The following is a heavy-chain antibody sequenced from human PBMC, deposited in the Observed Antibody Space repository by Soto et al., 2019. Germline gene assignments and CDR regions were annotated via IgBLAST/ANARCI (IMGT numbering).Heavy chain of an antibody. Sequence: GGSLRLSCAASGFTFSSYAMSWVRQAPGKGLEWVSAISGSGGSTHYADSVKGRFTISRDNSRNTLYLQMNSLRAEDTAVYYCAKDASSSGNQVRRCFDPWGQGTLVTVSS. CDR2: ISGSGGST. V-gene: IGHV3-23*01. CDR3: AKDASSSGNQVRRCFDP. D-gene: IGHD6-19*01. J-gene: IGHJ5*02. CDR1: GFTFSSYA.